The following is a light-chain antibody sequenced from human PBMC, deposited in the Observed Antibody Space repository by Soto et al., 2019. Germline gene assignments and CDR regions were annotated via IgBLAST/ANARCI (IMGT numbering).Light chain of an antibody. CDR3: QQYNHWPS. J-gene: IGKJ2*01. CDR2: GAS. CDR1: QSVSSD. V-gene: IGKV3-15*01. Sequence: EVAMTQSPATLSVSRGERATLSCRASQSVSSDLAWYQQKPGQAPRLLIYGASTRATGIPARFSGSGSGTEFTLTVSSLQSEDSALYYCQQYNHWPSFGQGTKLEIK.